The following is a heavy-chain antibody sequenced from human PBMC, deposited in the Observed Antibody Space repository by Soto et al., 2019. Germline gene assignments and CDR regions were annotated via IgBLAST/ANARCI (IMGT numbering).Heavy chain of an antibody. V-gene: IGHV3-9*01. J-gene: IGHJ3*02. CDR2: ISWNSGSI. CDR1: GFTFDDYA. CDR3: AKDRKAAPRDAFDI. D-gene: IGHD2-15*01. Sequence: GGSLRLSCAASGFTFDDYAMHWVRQAPGKGLEWVSGISWNSGSIGYADSVKGRFTISRDNAKNSLYLQMNSLRAEDTALYYCAKDRKAAPRDAFDIWGQGTMVTVSS.